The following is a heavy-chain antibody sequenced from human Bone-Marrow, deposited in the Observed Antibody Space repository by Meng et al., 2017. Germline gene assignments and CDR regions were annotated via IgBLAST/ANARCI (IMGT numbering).Heavy chain of an antibody. CDR3: ARDRSTTPLNWFDP. V-gene: IGHV3-74*01. CDR1: AFTFRSYW. CDR2: INSDGTT. J-gene: IGHJ5*02. Sequence: EVQLVESGGGLVQPGGSLRLSCAASAFTFRSYWMHWVRQAPGKGLVWVSRINSDGTTSYADSVKGRFTVSRDNAKNTLYLQMNSLRAEDTAVYYCARDRSTTPLNWFDPWGQGTLVTVSS. D-gene: IGHD4-11*01.